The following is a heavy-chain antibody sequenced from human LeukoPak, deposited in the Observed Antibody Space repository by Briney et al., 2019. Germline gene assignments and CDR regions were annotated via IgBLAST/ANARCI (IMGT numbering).Heavy chain of an antibody. J-gene: IGHJ4*02. CDR1: GYSISSGYY. Sequence: SETLSLTCTVSGYSISSGYYWGWIRQPPGKGLEWIGSIYHSGSTYYNPSLKSRVTISVDTSKNQFSLKLSSVTAADTAVYYCARDPSGSYRAGFDYWGQGTLVTVSS. V-gene: IGHV4-38-2*02. CDR3: ARDPSGSYRAGFDY. D-gene: IGHD1-26*01. CDR2: IYHSGST.